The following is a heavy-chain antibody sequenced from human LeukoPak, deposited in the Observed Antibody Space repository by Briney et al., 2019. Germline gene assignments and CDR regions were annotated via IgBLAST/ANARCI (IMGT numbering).Heavy chain of an antibody. V-gene: IGHV3-7*01. J-gene: IGHJ4*02. CDR1: GFTFSSYW. CDR2: IKQDGSQK. D-gene: IGHD5-18*01. Sequence: GGSLRLSCAASGFTFSSYWMSWVRQAPGKGLEWVANIKQDGSQKYYVDSVKGRFTISRDNAKNSLYLQMNSLRAEDTAVHYCARDGDYSYGLDFDYWGQGSLVTVSS. CDR3: ARDGDYSYGLDFDY.